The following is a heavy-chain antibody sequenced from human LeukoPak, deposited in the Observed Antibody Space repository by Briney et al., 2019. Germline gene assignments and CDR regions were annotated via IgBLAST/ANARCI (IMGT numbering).Heavy chain of an antibody. Sequence: SETLSLTCTVSGGSITSGSYYWSWIRQAGGKGLELIGRIYTSVIFNYNPFFKSRATIPEDTSKNQFSLKLSSVTAAATAVYYCARGGSGWFEFDYWGQGTLVTVSS. CDR3: ARGGSGWFEFDY. V-gene: IGHV4-61*02. CDR1: GGSITSGSYY. J-gene: IGHJ4*02. CDR2: IYTSVIF. D-gene: IGHD6-19*01.